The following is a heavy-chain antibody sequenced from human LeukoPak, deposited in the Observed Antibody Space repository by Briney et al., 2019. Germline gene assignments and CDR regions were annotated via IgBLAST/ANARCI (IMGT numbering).Heavy chain of an antibody. D-gene: IGHD1-26*01. CDR2: IYYNENT. CDR1: GGSISSYY. CDR3: ARDPSPFYSGSYLGFDP. Sequence: SETLSLTCTVSGGSISSYYWSWIRQPPGKGLEWIGCIYYNENTNYNPSLKSRVTISVDTSKNQFSLKLSSVTAADTAVYYCARDPSPFYSGSYLGFDPWGQGTLVTVSS. V-gene: IGHV4-59*01. J-gene: IGHJ5*02.